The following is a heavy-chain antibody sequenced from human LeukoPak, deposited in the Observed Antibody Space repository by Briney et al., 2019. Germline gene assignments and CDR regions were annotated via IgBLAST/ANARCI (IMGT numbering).Heavy chain of an antibody. CDR2: IIPIFGTA. CDR1: GGTFSSYA. D-gene: IGHD6-6*01. Sequence: SVKVSCKASGGTFSSYAISWVQQAPGQGLEWMGGIIPIFGTANYAQKFQGRVTITTDESTSTAYMELSSLRSEDTAVYYCARGALGSSLSYYMDVWGKGTTVTVSS. CDR3: ARGALGSSLSYYMDV. J-gene: IGHJ6*03. V-gene: IGHV1-69*05.